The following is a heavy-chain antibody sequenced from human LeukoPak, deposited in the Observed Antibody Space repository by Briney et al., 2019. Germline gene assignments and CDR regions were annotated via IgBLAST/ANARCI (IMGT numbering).Heavy chain of an antibody. CDR2: IYPGDSDT. D-gene: IGHD2-21*02. V-gene: IGHV5-51*01. Sequence: GESLKIPCKGSGYRFTSYWIGRVRQKPGKGLEWMVIIYPGDSDTRYSPSFRGQVTISADKSISTAYLQWSSLKASDTAMYYCARQSGDYSYYYYMDVWGKGTTVTISS. CDR3: ARQSGDYSYYYYMDV. J-gene: IGHJ6*03. CDR1: GYRFTSYW.